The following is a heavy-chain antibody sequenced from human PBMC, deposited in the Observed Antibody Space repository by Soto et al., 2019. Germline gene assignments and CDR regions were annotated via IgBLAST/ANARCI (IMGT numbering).Heavy chain of an antibody. CDR2: ISAYNGNT. CDR1: CDTFTSYG. Sequence: GASVKVSCNASCDTFTSYGISWVRQAPEQGLEWMGWISAYNGNTNYAQKLQGRVTMTTDTSTSTAYMELRSLRYDDTAVYYCAKIRFLEWFPPTDYGMDVWGQGTTVTVSS. D-gene: IGHD3-3*01. V-gene: IGHV1-18*04. CDR3: AKIRFLEWFPPTDYGMDV. J-gene: IGHJ6*02.